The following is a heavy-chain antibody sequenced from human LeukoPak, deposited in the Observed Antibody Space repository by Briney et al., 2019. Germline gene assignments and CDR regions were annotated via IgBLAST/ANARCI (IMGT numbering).Heavy chain of an antibody. D-gene: IGHD6-19*01. CDR2: IYYRGST. CDR1: GGSISSSSYY. CDR3: ATKRSGWYNYYYMDV. V-gene: IGHV4-39*01. Sequence: PSETLSLTCTVSGGSISSSSYYWGWIRQPPGKGLEWIGSIYYRGSTDYNPPLKSRVTMYVDTSKNQFSLKLNSVTAADTAVYYCATKRSGWYNYYYMDVWGKGTTVTVSS. J-gene: IGHJ6*03.